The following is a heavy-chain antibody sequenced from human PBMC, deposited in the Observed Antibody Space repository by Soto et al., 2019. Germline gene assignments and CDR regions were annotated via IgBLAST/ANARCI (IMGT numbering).Heavy chain of an antibody. J-gene: IGHJ5*02. D-gene: IGHD7-27*01. CDR2: ISDSGNYI. CDR1: GFIFSNYA. V-gene: IGHV3-23*01. Sequence: EVQLLESGGGLVQPGGSLRLSCAASGFIFSNYAMSWVRQAPGKGPEWVSSISDSGNYIEYADSVEGRFTISRDNSKNTLHLQMNSVRAEDTARYYCAKDPQTWGSIWFDPWGQGTQVTVSS. CDR3: AKDPQTWGSIWFDP.